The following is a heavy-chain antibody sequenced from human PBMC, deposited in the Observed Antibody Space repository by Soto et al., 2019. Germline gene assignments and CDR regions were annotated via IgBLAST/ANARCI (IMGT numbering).Heavy chain of an antibody. Sequence: GGSLRLSCAASGFTFSTYEMNWVRQAPGKGLEWVSYISSSGSTMYYADSVKGRFTISRDNAKNSLYLQMNSLRAEDTAVYYCARSELSGYYYFYYGMDVWGRGTTVTVSS. CDR2: ISSSGSTM. CDR1: GFTFSTYE. CDR3: ARSELSGYYYFYYGMDV. D-gene: IGHD3-3*01. V-gene: IGHV3-48*03. J-gene: IGHJ6*02.